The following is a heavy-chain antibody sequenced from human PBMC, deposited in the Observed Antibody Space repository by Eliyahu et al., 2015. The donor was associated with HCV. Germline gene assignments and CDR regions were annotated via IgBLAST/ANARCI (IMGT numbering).Heavy chain of an antibody. V-gene: IGHV4-39*01. CDR1: GGSISISSDH. D-gene: IGHD3-22*01. J-gene: IGHJ6*02. CDR2: ISYSGST. CDR3: ARQSITMIVVVPLAYGMDV. Sequence: QLQLQESGPGLVKPSETLSLTCNVSGGSISISSDHWAWIRQPPGKGLEWIGSISYSGSTFYNPSLKSRITISIDTSKNQFSLKLNSVTAADTAVYYCARQSITMIVVVPLAYGMDVWGQGTTVTVSS.